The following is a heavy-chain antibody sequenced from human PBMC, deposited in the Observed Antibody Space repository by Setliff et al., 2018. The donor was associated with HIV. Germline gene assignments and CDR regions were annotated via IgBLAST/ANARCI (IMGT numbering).Heavy chain of an antibody. J-gene: IGHJ4*02. D-gene: IGHD4-17*01. CDR1: GGTFSSYA. CDR3: ARPGGSYGDYGWYWRC. Sequence: GASVKVSCKASGGTFSSYAISWVRQAPGQGLDWMGGIIPVFGTTNYAQKFQGRLTMTTDTSTSTAYMELRSLRSDDTAMYYRARPGGSYGDYGWYWRCWGQGTLVTVSS. V-gene: IGHV1-69*05. CDR2: IIPVFGTT.